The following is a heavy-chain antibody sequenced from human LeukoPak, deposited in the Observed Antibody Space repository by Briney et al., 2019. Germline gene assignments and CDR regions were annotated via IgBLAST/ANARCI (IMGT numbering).Heavy chain of an antibody. CDR3: ARALSYYYDSSGYHNWFDP. CDR2: MYYSGST. J-gene: IGHJ5*02. Sequence: PSETLSLTCTVSGGSISSYYWSWIRQPPGKGPEWTGYMYYSGSTNYNPSLKSRVTMSVDTSKNQFSLRLSSVTAADTAVYYCARALSYYYDSSGYHNWFDPWGQGTLVTVSS. V-gene: IGHV4-59*01. CDR1: GGSISSYY. D-gene: IGHD3-22*01.